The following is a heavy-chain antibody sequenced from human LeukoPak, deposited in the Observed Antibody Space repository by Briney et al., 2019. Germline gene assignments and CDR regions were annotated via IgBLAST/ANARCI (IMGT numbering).Heavy chain of an antibody. CDR1: GFTYNSYT. CDR3: TRVGYIDEGIDY. Sequence: GGSLRLSCAASGFTYNSYTMNWVRQAPGKGLEWVANIKQDGSKKSYVDSVKGRFTISRDNAKNSLYLQMNSLRAEDTAIYYCTRVGYIDEGIDYWGQGTLVTVFS. D-gene: IGHD5-24*01. J-gene: IGHJ4*02. CDR2: IKQDGSKK. V-gene: IGHV3-7*04.